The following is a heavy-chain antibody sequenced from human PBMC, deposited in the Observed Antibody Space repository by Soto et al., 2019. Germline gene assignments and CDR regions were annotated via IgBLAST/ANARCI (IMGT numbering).Heavy chain of an antibody. V-gene: IGHV3-33*01. CDR1: GFTFSSYG. Sequence: VGSLRLSCAASGFTFSSYGMHWVRQAPGNGLEWVAVIWYDGSNKYYADSVKGRFTISRDNSKNTLYLQMNSLRAEDTAVYYCARDQQWLVRFYFDFWGQGTLVTVSS. CDR2: IWYDGSNK. D-gene: IGHD6-19*01. CDR3: ARDQQWLVRFYFDF. J-gene: IGHJ4*02.